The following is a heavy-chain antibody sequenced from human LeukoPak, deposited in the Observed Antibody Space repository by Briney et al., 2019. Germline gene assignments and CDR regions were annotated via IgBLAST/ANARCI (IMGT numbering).Heavy chain of an antibody. D-gene: IGHD6-13*01. CDR3: ARGGIGSSWHHTVG. CDR1: GFTFGSYT. Sequence: GGSLRLSCAASGFTFGSYTMNWVRQAPGKGLEWVSSISSGSTYTHYADSVKGRFTISRDNAKNSLYLQMNSLRAEDTAVYYCARGGIGSSWHHTVGWGQGTLVTVSS. J-gene: IGHJ4*02. V-gene: IGHV3-21*01. CDR2: ISSGSTYT.